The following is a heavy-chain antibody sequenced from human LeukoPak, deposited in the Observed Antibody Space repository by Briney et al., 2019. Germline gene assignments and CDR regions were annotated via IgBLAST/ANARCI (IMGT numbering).Heavy chain of an antibody. CDR2: INHSGST. V-gene: IGHV4-34*01. CDR1: GGSFSGYY. J-gene: IGHJ4*02. Sequence: SETLSLTCAVYGGSFSGYYWSWIPQPPGKGLEGIGEINHSGSTNYNPSLKSRVTISVDTSKNHVSLTLSSVTAADTAVSYCARGRTLVRGVIPRVSGGYFDFWGQGTLVTVSS. CDR3: ARGRTLVRGVIPRVSGGYFDF. D-gene: IGHD3-10*01.